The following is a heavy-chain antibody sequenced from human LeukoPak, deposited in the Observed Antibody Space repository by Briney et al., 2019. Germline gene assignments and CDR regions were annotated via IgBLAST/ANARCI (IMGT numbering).Heavy chain of an antibody. Sequence: QTGGSLRLSCAGSGFSFSSYGMHWVRQAPGKGLEWMAFIRSDGSNKYYADSVKGRFTISRDNSKNTLYLEMNSLRAEDTAVYYCAKDIGSYYDYWGQGILVTVSS. CDR3: AKDIGSYYDY. CDR2: IRSDGSNK. D-gene: IGHD3-10*01. CDR1: GFSFSSYG. J-gene: IGHJ4*02. V-gene: IGHV3-30*02.